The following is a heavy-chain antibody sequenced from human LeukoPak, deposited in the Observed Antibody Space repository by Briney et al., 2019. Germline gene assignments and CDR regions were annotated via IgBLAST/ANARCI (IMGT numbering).Heavy chain of an antibody. J-gene: IGHJ3*02. D-gene: IGHD6-6*01. CDR2: MNPNSGNT. V-gene: IGHV1-8*03. CDR3: AREIGPEYSSSRGAFDI. CDR1: GYTFTTYD. Sequence: GASVTVSFTASGYTFTTYDINWVRQATGQGLEWMGWMNPNSGNTGYAQKFQGRVTITTDESTRTAYMELSSLRSEDTAVYYCAREIGPEYSSSRGAFDIWGQGTMVTVSS.